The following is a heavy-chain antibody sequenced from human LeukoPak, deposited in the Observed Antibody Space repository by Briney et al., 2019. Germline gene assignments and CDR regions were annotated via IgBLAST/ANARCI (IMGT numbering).Heavy chain of an antibody. Sequence: PSETLSLTCTVSGDSIHSHFYGWIRQPAGKGLEWIGRTHTNGNTLYNPSLKSRVTMPVDTSKSQFSLRLTSVTAADTAFYYCVRGNYTDGGRNWFDPWGQGILVTVSS. CDR2: THTNGNT. V-gene: IGHV4-4*07. CDR1: GDSIHSHF. CDR3: VRGNYTDGGRNWFDP. D-gene: IGHD1-7*01. J-gene: IGHJ5*02.